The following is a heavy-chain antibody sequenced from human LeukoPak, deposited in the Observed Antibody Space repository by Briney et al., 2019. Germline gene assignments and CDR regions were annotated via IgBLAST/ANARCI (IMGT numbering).Heavy chain of an antibody. CDR1: GFTFDDYA. V-gene: IGHV3-9*01. D-gene: IGHD2-21*02. Sequence: PGGSLRLSCAASGFTFDDYAMHWVRQAPGKGLEWVSGISWNSGSIGYADSVKGRFTISRDNAKNSLYLQMNSLRAEDTALYYCARERYCGGDCYSFAFDVWGQGTVVTVSS. J-gene: IGHJ3*01. CDR3: ARERYCGGDCYSFAFDV. CDR2: ISWNSGSI.